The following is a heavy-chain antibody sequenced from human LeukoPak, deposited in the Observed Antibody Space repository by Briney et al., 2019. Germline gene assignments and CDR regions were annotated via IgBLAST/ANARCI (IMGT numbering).Heavy chain of an antibody. J-gene: IGHJ4*02. Sequence: GGSLRLSCAASGFTFSSYAMSWVRQAPGKGLEWVSAISGSGGSTYYADSVKGRFTISRDNSKNTLYLQMTSLRAEDTAVYYCAKARQYYYDSSGYYFDYWGQGTLVTVSS. CDR3: AKARQYYYDSSGYYFDY. CDR2: ISGSGGST. V-gene: IGHV3-23*01. D-gene: IGHD3-22*01. CDR1: GFTFSSYA.